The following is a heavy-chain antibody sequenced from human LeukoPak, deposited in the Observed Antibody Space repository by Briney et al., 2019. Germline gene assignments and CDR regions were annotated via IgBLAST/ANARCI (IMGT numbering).Heavy chain of an antibody. CDR3: ARTRKATMVEYNRFEP. V-gene: IGHV4-39*07. CDR2: IYNSGNT. CDR1: GGSISSSSYY. D-gene: IGHD3-10*01. Sequence: PSETLSLTCTVSGGSISSSSYYWGWIRQPPGKGLEWIGNIYNSGNTYYNPSLKSRVTISVDTSKNQFSLKLSSVTAADTAVYYRARTRKATMVEYNRFEPRGPGTLGTVSS. J-gene: IGHJ5*02.